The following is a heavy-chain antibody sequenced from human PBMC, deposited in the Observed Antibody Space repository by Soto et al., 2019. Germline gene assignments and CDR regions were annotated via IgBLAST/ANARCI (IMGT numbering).Heavy chain of an antibody. CDR2: ISHGATRK. CDR1: RVTFSDYG. D-gene: IGHD7-27*01. CDR3: AKNWVGGSNRYQLDY. Sequence: WGSLRLSCAASRVTFSDYGRHWVRQAQGKGLEWVAGISHGATRKSYSDSVKGRFIISRDNSKKMLYLQLHSLRREDTAVYYCAKNWVGGSNRYQLDYWGRGTLVTVS. V-gene: IGHV3-30*18. J-gene: IGHJ4*02.